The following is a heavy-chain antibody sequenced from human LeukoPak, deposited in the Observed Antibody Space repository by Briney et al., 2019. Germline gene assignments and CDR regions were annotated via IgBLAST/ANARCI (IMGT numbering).Heavy chain of an antibody. D-gene: IGHD3-22*01. CDR1: GYSFTSHW. CDR2: IYPGDSDT. V-gene: IGHV5-51*01. J-gene: IGHJ1*01. Sequence: GESLKISCKGSGYSFTSHWIGWVRQMPGKGLEWMGIIYPGDSDTRYSPSFQGQVTISADKSISTAYLPWSSLKASDTAMYFCARAYYYDSSGYPSAEYFHFWGQGTLVTVSS. CDR3: ARAYYYDSSGYPSAEYFHF.